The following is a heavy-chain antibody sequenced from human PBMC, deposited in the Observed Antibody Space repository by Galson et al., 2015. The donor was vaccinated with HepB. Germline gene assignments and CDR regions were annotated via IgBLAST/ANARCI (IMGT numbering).Heavy chain of an antibody. D-gene: IGHD1-7*01. J-gene: IGHJ4*02. Sequence: SVKVSFKASGYTFISYYMHWVRQAPGQGLEWMGIINPAGGTTSYAQKFQGRVTMTRDTSTSTVYMELSSLRSEDTAVYYCARGVNYRGYFDYWGQGTLVTVSS. CDR3: ARGVNYRGYFDY. CDR1: GYTFISYY. CDR2: INPAGGTT. V-gene: IGHV1-46*03.